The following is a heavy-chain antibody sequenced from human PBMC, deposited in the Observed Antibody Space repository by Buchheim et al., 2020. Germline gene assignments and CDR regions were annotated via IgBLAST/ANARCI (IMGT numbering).Heavy chain of an antibody. D-gene: IGHD6-6*01. Sequence: EVQLLESGGGLVQPGGTLRLSCAASGFTFSSYAMSWVRQAPGKGLEWVSAISGSGGSTYYADSVKGRFTISRDNSKNTLYLQMNSLRAEDTAVYYCAKDRSFFYSSSSGVWDYWGQGTL. CDR2: ISGSGGST. CDR1: GFTFSSYA. J-gene: IGHJ4*02. CDR3: AKDRSFFYSSSSGVWDY. V-gene: IGHV3-23*01.